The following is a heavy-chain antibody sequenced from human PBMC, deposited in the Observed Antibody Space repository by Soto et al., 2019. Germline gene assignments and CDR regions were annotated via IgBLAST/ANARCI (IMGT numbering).Heavy chain of an antibody. D-gene: IGHD5-12*01. Sequence: PGGSLRLSCAASGFTFSNYAMSWVRQAPGKGLEWVSAISGSGGSTYYADSVKGRFTISRDNSKNTLYLQMNSLRAEDTAVYYCAKVERWLQFLPGYWGQGTLVTVSS. CDR1: GFTFSNYA. V-gene: IGHV3-23*01. CDR2: ISGSGGST. J-gene: IGHJ4*02. CDR3: AKVERWLQFLPGY.